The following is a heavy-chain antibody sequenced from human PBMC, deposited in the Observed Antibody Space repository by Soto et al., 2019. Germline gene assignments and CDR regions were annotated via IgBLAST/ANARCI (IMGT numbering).Heavy chain of an antibody. CDR1: GYTLTGYY. D-gene: IGHD6-13*01. J-gene: IGHJ3*02. CDR3: ARRLNPIAAAGPIPDDAFDI. V-gene: IGHV1-2*04. Sequence: ASVKVSCKASGYTLTGYYMHWVRQAPGQGLEWMGWINPNSGGTNYAQKLQGWVTMTRDTSISTAYMELSRLRSDDTAVYYCARRLNPIAAAGPIPDDAFDIWGQGTMVTVSS. CDR2: INPNSGGT.